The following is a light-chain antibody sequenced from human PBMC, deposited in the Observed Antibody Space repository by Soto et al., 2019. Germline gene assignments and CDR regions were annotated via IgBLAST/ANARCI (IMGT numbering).Light chain of an antibody. CDR2: DVS. CDR3: SSYTSSRILDV. V-gene: IGLV2-14*03. CDR1: STDVGGYNF. Sequence: QSALTQPASVSGSPGQSITISCTGSSTDVGGYNFVSWYQHHPGKAPKLIIYDVSNRPSGVSNRFSGSKSSNTASLTISGLQAEDEADYYCSSYTSSRILDVFGTGTKLTVL. J-gene: IGLJ1*01.